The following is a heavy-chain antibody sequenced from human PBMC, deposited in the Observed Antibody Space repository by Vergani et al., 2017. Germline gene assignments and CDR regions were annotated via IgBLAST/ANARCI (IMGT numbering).Heavy chain of an antibody. V-gene: IGHV3-23*01. Sequence: EVQLLESGGGLVQPGGSLRLSCAASGFTFSSYAMSWVRQAPGKGLEWVSAISGSGGSTYYADSVKGRFTISRDNSKNTLYLQMNSLRAEDTAVYYCARGNHFYCSGGSCYSPFDYWGQGTLVTVSS. CDR2: ISGSGGST. CDR1: GFTFSSYA. D-gene: IGHD2-15*01. CDR3: ARGNHFYCSGGSCYSPFDY. J-gene: IGHJ4*02.